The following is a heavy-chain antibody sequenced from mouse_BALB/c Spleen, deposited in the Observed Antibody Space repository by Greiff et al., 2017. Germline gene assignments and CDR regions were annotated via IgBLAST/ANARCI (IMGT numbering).Heavy chain of an antibody. CDR3: VRDLPYAMDY. CDR1: GFSLTSYD. J-gene: IGHJ4*01. CDR2: IWTGGGT. Sequence: VQLQESRPGLVAPSQSLSITCTVSGFSLTSYDISWIRQPPGKGLEWLGVIWTGGGTNYNSAFMSRLSISKDNSKSQVFLKMNSLQTDDTAIYYCVRDLPYAMDYWGQGTSVTVSS. V-gene: IGHV2-9-2*01. D-gene: IGHD2-1*01.